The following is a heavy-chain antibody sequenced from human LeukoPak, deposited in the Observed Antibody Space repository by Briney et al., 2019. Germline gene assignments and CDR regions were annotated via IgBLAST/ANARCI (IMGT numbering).Heavy chain of an antibody. CDR2: IYSGGSR. V-gene: IGHV3-53*01. CDR1: GFTVSSNY. Sequence: GGSLRLSCAASGFTVSSNYMSWVRQAPGKGLEWVSVIYSGGSRYYSDSVKGRFTISRDNSKNPLSMPMNSLRAEDTAVYYCARSSRELRGYAPWELMPPFDYWGQGTLVTVSS. CDR3: ARSSRELRGYAPWELMPPFDY. J-gene: IGHJ4*02. D-gene: IGHD4-23*01.